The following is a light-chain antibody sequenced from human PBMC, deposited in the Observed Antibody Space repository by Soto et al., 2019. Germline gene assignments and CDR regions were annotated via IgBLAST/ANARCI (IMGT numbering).Light chain of an antibody. CDR2: AAS. Sequence: DIHMTQSPFSLSSSVGERVTXSCRASQGISSWLAWYQQKPGKAPKLLIYAASSLKSGVPSRFSGSGSGTAFTLTISSRQPEDFATYYCQQRNSLPQSFAQGTRLDIK. CDR1: QGISSW. CDR3: QQRNSLPQS. J-gene: IGKJ5*01. V-gene: IGKV1-12*01.